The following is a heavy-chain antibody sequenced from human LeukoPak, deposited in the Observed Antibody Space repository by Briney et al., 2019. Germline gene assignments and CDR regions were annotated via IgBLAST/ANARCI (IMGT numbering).Heavy chain of an antibody. Sequence: QPGGSLRLSCAASGFTFSSYEMNWVRQAPGKGLEWVAVISYDGSNKYYADSVKGRFTISRDNSKNTLYLQMNSLRAEDTAVYYCAKDLRDESFDYWGQGTLVTVPS. V-gene: IGHV3-30*18. J-gene: IGHJ4*02. D-gene: IGHD3-10*01. CDR2: ISYDGSNK. CDR1: GFTFSSYE. CDR3: AKDLRDESFDY.